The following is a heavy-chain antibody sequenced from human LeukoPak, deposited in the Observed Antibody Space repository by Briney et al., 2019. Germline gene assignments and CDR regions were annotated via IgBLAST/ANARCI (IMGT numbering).Heavy chain of an antibody. V-gene: IGHV4-4*02. CDR1: GGSIKSNDW. CDR3: ARVLRPDYYDSSGFDY. D-gene: IGHD3-22*01. J-gene: IGHJ4*02. Sequence: RSETMSLTCAVSGGSIKSNDWWSWVRQPPGKGLEWIGEIYHSGSTNYNPSLESRVTVSVGKSKNQFSLDLSSVTAADTAVYYCARVLRPDYYDSSGFDYWGQGTLVTVSS. CDR2: IYHSGST.